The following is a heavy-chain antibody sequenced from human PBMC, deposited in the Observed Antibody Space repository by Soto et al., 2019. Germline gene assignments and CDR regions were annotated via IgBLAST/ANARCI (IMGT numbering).Heavy chain of an antibody. CDR2: ISAYNGNT. CDR1: GYTFTSYG. CDR3: ASFPCVYGDSSPFDY. J-gene: IGHJ4*02. D-gene: IGHD4-17*01. V-gene: IGHV1-18*01. Sequence: QVQLVQSGAEVKKPGASVKVSCKASGYTFTSYGISWVRQAPGQGLEWMGWISAYNGNTNYAQKLQGRVTMTTDTSSSTAYMELRSLRSDDTAVYYCASFPCVYGDSSPFDYRGQGTLVTVSS.